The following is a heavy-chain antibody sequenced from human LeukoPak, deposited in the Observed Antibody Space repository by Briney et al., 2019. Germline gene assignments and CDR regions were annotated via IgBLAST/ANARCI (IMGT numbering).Heavy chain of an antibody. CDR3: AKEGLGVLLWFGELSYNDY. Sequence: GSLRLSCATSGFTFTNYGMNWVRQAPGKGLEWVAVISYDGSNKYYADSVKGRFTISRDNSKNTLYLQMNSLRAEDTAVYYCAKEGLGVLLWFGELSYNDYWGQGTLVTVSS. CDR2: ISYDGSNK. V-gene: IGHV3-30*18. D-gene: IGHD3-10*01. J-gene: IGHJ4*02. CDR1: GFTFTNYG.